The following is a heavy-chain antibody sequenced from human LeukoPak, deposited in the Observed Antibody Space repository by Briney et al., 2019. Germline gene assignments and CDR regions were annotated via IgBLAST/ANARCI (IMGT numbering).Heavy chain of an antibody. D-gene: IGHD3-9*01. Sequence: SETLSLTCAVYGGSFSGYYWSWIRQPPGKGLEWIGEINHSGSTNYNPSLKSRVTISVDTSKNQFSLKLSSVTAADTAVYYCARDYINYDILTGHQYYFDYWGQGTLVTVCS. V-gene: IGHV4-34*01. CDR2: INHSGST. CDR1: GGSFSGYY. J-gene: IGHJ4*02. CDR3: ARDYINYDILTGHQYYFDY.